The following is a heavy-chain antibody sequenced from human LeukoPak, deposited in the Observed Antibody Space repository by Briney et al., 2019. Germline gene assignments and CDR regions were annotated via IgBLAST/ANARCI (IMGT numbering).Heavy chain of an antibody. CDR1: GGSFSGYY. V-gene: IGHV4-34*01. Sequence: PSETLSLTCAVYGGSFSGYYWSWIRQPPGKGLEWIGEINHSGSTNYNPSLKSRVTISVDTSKNQFSLKLSSVTAADTAVYYCASMVRGVIIAYYFDYWGQGTLVTVSS. CDR2: INHSGST. J-gene: IGHJ4*02. CDR3: ASMVRGVIIAYYFDY. D-gene: IGHD3-10*01.